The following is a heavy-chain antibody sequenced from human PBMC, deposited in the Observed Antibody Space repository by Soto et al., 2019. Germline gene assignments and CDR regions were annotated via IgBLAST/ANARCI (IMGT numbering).Heavy chain of an antibody. Sequence: GGSLRLSCVASGLTFSSYAMTWVRQAPGKGLEWVSSITGNGGRSSYADSVRGRFTVSRDNSINTMFLQMNSLRAEDTAVYYCARDRTNTVTPGYYDSRAAFDIWGQGTMVTVSS. D-gene: IGHD3-22*01. CDR3: ARDRTNTVTPGYYDSRAAFDI. V-gene: IGHV3-23*01. J-gene: IGHJ3*02. CDR1: GLTFSSYA. CDR2: ITGNGGRS.